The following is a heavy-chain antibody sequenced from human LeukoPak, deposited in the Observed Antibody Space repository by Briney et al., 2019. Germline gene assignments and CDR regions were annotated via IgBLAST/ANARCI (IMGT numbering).Heavy chain of an antibody. Sequence: GASVKVSFKASGYTFTDYYMHWVRQAPGQGHEWMGWINPNSGANYAQKLQGRVTMTRDTSTSTAYMELNRLTYGDTGVCYCARNRWLDLWGEGT. V-gene: IGHV1-2*02. CDR2: INPNSGA. CDR1: GYTFTDYY. D-gene: IGHD3/OR15-3a*01. CDR3: ARNRWLDL. J-gene: IGHJ1*01.